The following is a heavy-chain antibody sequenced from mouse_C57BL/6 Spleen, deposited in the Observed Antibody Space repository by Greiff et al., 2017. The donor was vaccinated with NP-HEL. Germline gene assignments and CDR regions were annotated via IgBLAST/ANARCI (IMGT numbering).Heavy chain of an antibody. J-gene: IGHJ4*01. D-gene: IGHD1-1*01. CDR3: ARGVYYYGSSYGYAMDY. V-gene: IGHV2-2*01. Sequence: VKLMESGPGLVQPSQSLSITCTVSGFSLTSYGVHWVRQSPGKGLEWLGVIWSGGSTDYNAAFISRLSISKDNSKSQVFFKMNSLQADDTAIYYCARGVYYYGSSYGYAMDYWGQGTSVTVSS. CDR2: IWSGGST. CDR1: GFSLTSYG.